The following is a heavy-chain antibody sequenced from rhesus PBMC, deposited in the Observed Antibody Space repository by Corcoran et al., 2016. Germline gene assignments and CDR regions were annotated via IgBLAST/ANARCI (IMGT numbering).Heavy chain of an antibody. CDR1: GFTFSDHY. D-gene: IGHD6-25*01. CDR3: TTYLLYSGSSDEYFEF. V-gene: IGHV3-116*01. J-gene: IGHJ1*01. CDR2: IRNKAKGWTA. Sequence: EMQLVESGGGLVQPGGSLRLSCAASGFTFSDHYMEWFRQAPGRGPDEVGFIRNKAKGWTAKFAASVKGRFNISRDDSKNFTYLQMNSLKTEDTAVYYCTTYLLYSGSSDEYFEFWGQGALVTVSS.